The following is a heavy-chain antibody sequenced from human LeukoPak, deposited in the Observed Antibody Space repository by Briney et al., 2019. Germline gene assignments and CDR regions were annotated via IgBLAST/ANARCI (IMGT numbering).Heavy chain of an antibody. CDR2: ISYDGSNK. J-gene: IGHJ6*02. D-gene: IGHD6-13*01. CDR1: GFTFSSYG. CDR3: AKDLGKQTYYYGMDV. V-gene: IGHV3-30*18. Sequence: GGSLRLSCAASGFTFSSYGMHWVRQAPGKGLEWVAVISYDGSNKYYADSVKGRFTISRDNSKNTLYLQMNSLRAEDTAVYYCAKDLGKQTYYYGMDVWGQGTTVTVSS.